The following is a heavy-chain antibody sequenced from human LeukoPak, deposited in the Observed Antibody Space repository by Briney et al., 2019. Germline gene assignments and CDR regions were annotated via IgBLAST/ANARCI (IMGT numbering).Heavy chain of an antibody. D-gene: IGHD3-22*01. CDR1: GFTFSSYG. V-gene: IGHV3-33*01. Sequence: HPGGSLRFSCAASGFTFSSYGMHWVRQAPGKGLEWVAVIWYDGSNKYYADSVKGRFTISRDNSKNTLYLQMNSLRAEDTAVYYCARAADYYDSSGYPDAFDIWGQGTMVTVSS. CDR3: ARAADYYDSSGYPDAFDI. J-gene: IGHJ3*02. CDR2: IWYDGSNK.